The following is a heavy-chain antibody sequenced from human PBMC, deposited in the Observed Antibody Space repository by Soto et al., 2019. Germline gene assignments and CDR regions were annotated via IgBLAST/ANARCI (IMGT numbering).Heavy chain of an antibody. CDR3: AKVTFSGDYYYSYGMDV. CDR2: ISYDGSSK. V-gene: IGHV3-30*18. D-gene: IGHD1-26*01. Sequence: QEKLVESGGGVVQPGTSLRLSCAASGFTFSAYGMHWVRQAPGKGLEWVTVISYDGSSKYYADSVKGRFIVSRDNSKNTLYLQMNSLRPEDTAVYYCAKVTFSGDYYYSYGMDVWGQGTTVTVSS. CDR1: GFTFSAYG. J-gene: IGHJ6*02.